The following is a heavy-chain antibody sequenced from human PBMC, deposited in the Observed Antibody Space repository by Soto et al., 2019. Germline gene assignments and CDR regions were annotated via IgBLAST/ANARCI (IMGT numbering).Heavy chain of an antibody. J-gene: IGHJ5*02. Sequence: GGSLRLSCAASGFTFSSYSMNWVRQAPGKGLEWVSSISSSSSYIYYADSVKGRFTISRDNAKNSLYLQMNSLRAEDTAVYYCARESDRGWSNWFDPWGQGTLVTVSS. CDR2: ISSSSSYI. CDR3: ARESDRGWSNWFDP. CDR1: GFTFSSYS. V-gene: IGHV3-21*01. D-gene: IGHD6-19*01.